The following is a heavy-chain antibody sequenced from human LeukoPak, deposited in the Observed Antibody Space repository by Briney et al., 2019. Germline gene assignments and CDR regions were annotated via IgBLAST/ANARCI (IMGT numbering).Heavy chain of an antibody. Sequence: SETLSLTCAVYGGSFSGYYWSWIRQPPGKGLEWIGEINHSGSTNYNPSLKSRVTISVDTSKNQFSLKLSSVTAADTAVYYCALLGYRSGGSCYVQKTDYWGQGTLVTVSS. CDR3: ALLGYRSGGSCYVQKTDY. CDR2: INHSGST. CDR1: GGSFSGYY. J-gene: IGHJ4*02. D-gene: IGHD2-15*01. V-gene: IGHV4-34*01.